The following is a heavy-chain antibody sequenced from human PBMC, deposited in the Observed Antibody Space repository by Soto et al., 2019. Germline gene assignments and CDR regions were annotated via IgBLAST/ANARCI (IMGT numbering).Heavy chain of an antibody. V-gene: IGHV1-69*01. J-gene: IGHJ3*02. Sequence: QVQLVQSGAEVKKPGSSVKVSCKASGGTFSSYAISWVRQAPGQGLERMGGIIPIFGTANYAQKFQGRVTITADESTSTAYMELSSLRSEDTAVYYCARVVVITTTSAFDIWGQGPMVTVSS. CDR1: GGTFSSYA. CDR3: ARVVVITTTSAFDI. CDR2: IIPIFGTA. D-gene: IGHD3-22*01.